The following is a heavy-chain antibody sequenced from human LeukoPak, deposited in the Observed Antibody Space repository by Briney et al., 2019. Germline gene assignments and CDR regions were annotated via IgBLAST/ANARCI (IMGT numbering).Heavy chain of an antibody. V-gene: IGHV1-3*01. CDR1: GYTFINFA. D-gene: IGHD2-15*01. CDR3: ARAPVVVAAVDY. CDR2: INAGNGNT. Sequence: GASVKVSCKASGYTFINFAINWGRQAPGQRPEWMGWINAGNGNTKYSQKFQGRVTMTRDTSTSTVYMELSSLRSEDTAVYYCARAPVVVAAVDYWGQGTLVTVSS. J-gene: IGHJ4*02.